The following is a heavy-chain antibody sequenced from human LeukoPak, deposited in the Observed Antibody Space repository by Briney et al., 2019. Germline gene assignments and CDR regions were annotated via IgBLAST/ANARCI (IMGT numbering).Heavy chain of an antibody. CDR1: GFTFSSYA. CDR2: ISYDGSNK. Sequence: GRSLRLSCAVSGFTFSSYAMHWVRQAPGKGLEWVAVISYDGSNKYYADSVKGRLTISRDNSKNTLYLQMNSLRAEDTAVYYCAREAVAGSFDYWGRGTLVTVSS. V-gene: IGHV3-30*04. J-gene: IGHJ4*02. D-gene: IGHD6-19*01. CDR3: AREAVAGSFDY.